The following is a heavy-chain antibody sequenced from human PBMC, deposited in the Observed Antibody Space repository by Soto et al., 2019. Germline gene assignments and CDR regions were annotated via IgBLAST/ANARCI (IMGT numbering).Heavy chain of an antibody. D-gene: IGHD4-17*01. V-gene: IGHV4-59*01. J-gene: IGHJ4*02. Sequence: SETLSLTCTVSGGSISSYFWIWIRQPPGKGLEWIGYISYSGSTNYIPSLKSRPTISVDTSKNQLSLKLRSVTAADSAVYYCARASPYGDYALDYWGQGTLVTVSS. CDR2: ISYSGST. CDR3: ARASPYGDYALDY. CDR1: GGSISSYF.